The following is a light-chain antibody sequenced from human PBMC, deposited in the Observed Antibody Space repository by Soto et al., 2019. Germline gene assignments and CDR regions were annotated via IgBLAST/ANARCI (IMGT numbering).Light chain of an antibody. CDR3: QTWATGIRV. CDR1: SGHSSYA. CDR2: LNGDGSH. Sequence: QLVLTQSPSASASRGASVKLTCTLSSGHSSYAIAWHQQQPEKGPRYLMKLNGDGSHSKGDGIPDRFSGSSSGAERYLTISSLQSEDEADYYCQTWATGIRVFGGGTNLTVL. V-gene: IGLV4-69*01. J-gene: IGLJ3*02.